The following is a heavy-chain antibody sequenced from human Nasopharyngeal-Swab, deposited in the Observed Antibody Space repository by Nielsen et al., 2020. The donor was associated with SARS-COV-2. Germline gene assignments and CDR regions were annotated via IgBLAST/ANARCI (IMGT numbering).Heavy chain of an antibody. J-gene: IGHJ4*02. Sequence: WIRQPPGKGLEWVAVISYDGSNKYYADSVKGRFTISRDNSKNTLYLQMNSLRAEDTAVYYCAKGSRSEYYFDYWGQGTLGTVSS. CDR2: ISYDGSNK. V-gene: IGHV3-30*18. CDR3: AKGSRSEYYFDY. D-gene: IGHD3-10*01.